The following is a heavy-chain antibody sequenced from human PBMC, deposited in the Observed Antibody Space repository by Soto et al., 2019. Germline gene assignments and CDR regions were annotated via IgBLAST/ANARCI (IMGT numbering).Heavy chain of an antibody. V-gene: IGHV4-30-4*08. CDR2: IYYSGST. J-gene: IGHJ4*02. D-gene: IGHD2-21*02. CDR1: GFTFSSYS. Sequence: LRLSCAASGFTFSSYSMNWIRQPPGKGLEWIGYIYYSGSTYYNPSLKSRVTISVDTSKNQFSLKLSSVTAADTAVYYCASYCGGDCHFDYWGQGTLVTVSS. CDR3: ASYCGGDCHFDY.